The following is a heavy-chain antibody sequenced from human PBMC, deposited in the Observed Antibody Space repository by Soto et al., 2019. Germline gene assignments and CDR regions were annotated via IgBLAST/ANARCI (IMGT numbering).Heavy chain of an antibody. CDR2: ISYSGNT. CDR1: GGSISSHDYY. CDR3: ARGSGQWLPPGY. V-gene: IGHV4-30-4*01. Sequence: SETLSLTCTVSGGSISSHDYYWSWIRQPPGKGLEWIGYISYSGNTYYNPSLKSRLLISVDTSKNQFSLSLTSMTTADTAVYYCARGSGQWLPPGYWGQGALVTVSS. J-gene: IGHJ4*02. D-gene: IGHD6-19*01.